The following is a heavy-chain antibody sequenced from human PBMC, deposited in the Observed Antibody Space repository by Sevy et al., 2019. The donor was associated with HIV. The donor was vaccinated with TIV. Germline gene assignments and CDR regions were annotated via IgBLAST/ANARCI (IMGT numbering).Heavy chain of an antibody. CDR3: AGGGPRSCGGPRFDY. Sequence: GGSLRLSCAASGFTFSSYSMNWVRQAPGKGLEWVSYISSSSSTIYYADSVKGRFTISRDNAKNSLYLQMNSLRDDDTAVYYCAGGGPRSCGGPRFDYWGQGTLVTVSS. CDR1: GFTFSSYS. CDR2: ISSSSSTI. V-gene: IGHV3-48*02. D-gene: IGHD2-21*01. J-gene: IGHJ4*02.